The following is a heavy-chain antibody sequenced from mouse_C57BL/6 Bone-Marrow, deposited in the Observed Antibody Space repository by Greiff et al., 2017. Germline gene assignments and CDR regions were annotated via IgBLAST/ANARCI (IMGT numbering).Heavy chain of an antibody. CDR3: TRDWAAWFAY. J-gene: IGHJ3*01. CDR1: GFNIKDDY. Sequence: EVQLVESGAELVRPGASVKLSCTASGFNIKDDYMHWVKQRPEQGLEWIGWIDPENGDTEYASKFQGKATITADTSSNTAYLQLSSLTSEDTAVYYCTRDWAAWFAYWGQGTLVTVSA. V-gene: IGHV14-4*01. D-gene: IGHD4-1*01. CDR2: IDPENGDT.